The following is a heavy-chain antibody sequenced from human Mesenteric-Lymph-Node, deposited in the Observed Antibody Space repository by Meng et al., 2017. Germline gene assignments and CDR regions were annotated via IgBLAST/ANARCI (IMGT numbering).Heavy chain of an antibody. V-gene: IGHV6-1*01. CDR2: TYYKSKWYN. CDR3: ARDPAAFDF. Sequence: VQLQQSGPGLVKPSQTLSLTCAISGDSVSTNSAAWNWIRLSSTGGLEWLGRTYYKSKWYNDYAESVKSRITINPDTSKNQFSLQLNSVTPEDTAVYYCARDPAAFDFWGQGILVTVSS. CDR1: GDSVSTNSAA. D-gene: IGHD6-25*01. J-gene: IGHJ4*02.